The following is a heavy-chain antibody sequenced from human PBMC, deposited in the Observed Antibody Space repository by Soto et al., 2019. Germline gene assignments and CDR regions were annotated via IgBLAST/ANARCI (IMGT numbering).Heavy chain of an antibody. CDR3: ARVGFIRYSSSHYYYGMDV. CDR1: GDSVSSNSAA. Sequence: SQTLSLTCAISGDSVSSNSAAWNWIRRSPSRGLEWLGRTYYRSKWYNDYAVSVKSRITINPDTSKNQFSLQLNSVTPEDTAVYYCARVGFIRYSSSHYYYGMDVWGQRTTVTVSS. J-gene: IGHJ6*02. CDR2: TYYRSKWYN. D-gene: IGHD6-19*01. V-gene: IGHV6-1*01.